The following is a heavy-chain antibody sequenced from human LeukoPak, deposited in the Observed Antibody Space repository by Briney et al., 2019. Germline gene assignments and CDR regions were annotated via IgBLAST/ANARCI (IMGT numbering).Heavy chain of an antibody. CDR2: MYHSGST. J-gene: IGHJ4*02. Sequence: SETLSLTCTVSGYSISSGYYWGWIRQPPGKGLEWIGSMYHSGSTYYNPSLKSRVTISVDTSKNQFSLKLSSVTAADTAVYYCARERREQLLPPYTRSVTYFDYWGQGTLVTVSS. CDR3: ARERREQLLPPYTRSVTYFDY. CDR1: GYSISSGYY. D-gene: IGHD2-2*01. V-gene: IGHV4-38-2*02.